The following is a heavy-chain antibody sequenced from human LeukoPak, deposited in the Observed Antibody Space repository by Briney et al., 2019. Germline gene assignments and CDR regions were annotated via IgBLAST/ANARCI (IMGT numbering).Heavy chain of an antibody. J-gene: IGHJ4*02. CDR1: GGSVSSSNYH. D-gene: IGHD4/OR15-4a*01. V-gene: IGHV4-39*01. CDR2: LYSTGIT. CDR3: ARYGGPNFDY. Sequence: SETLSLTCTVSGGSVSSSNYHWAWIRQSPGMGLEWIGTLYSTGITSQNPDASLKSRVTLSVDTSRNQFSLELRSLTAADTAVYYCARYGGPNFDYWGQGTLVTVSS.